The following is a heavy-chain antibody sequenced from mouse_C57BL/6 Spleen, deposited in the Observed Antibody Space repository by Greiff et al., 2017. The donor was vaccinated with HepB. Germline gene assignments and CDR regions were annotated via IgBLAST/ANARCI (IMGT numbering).Heavy chain of an antibody. Sequence: VQLQQSGPGLVQPSQSLSITCTVSGFSLTSYGVHWVRQSPGKGLEWLGVIWSGGSTDYNAAVMSRLSITKDNSKSQVFFKMNSLQADDTAIYYCANSRGYWYFDVWGTGTTVTVSS. CDR1: GFSLTSYG. CDR2: IWSGGST. J-gene: IGHJ1*03. CDR3: ANSRGYWYFDV. V-gene: IGHV2-5*01. D-gene: IGHD3-1*01.